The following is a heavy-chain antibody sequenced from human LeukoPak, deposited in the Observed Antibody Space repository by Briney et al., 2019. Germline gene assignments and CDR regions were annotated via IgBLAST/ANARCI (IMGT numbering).Heavy chain of an antibody. D-gene: IGHD1-26*01. CDR2: IPYDGSNK. CDR3: AKGSLVGGTSRAFDM. V-gene: IGHV3-30*02. CDR1: GFTFSTYG. Sequence: GGSLRLSCAASGFTFSTYGMHWVRQAPGKGLEGVAFIPYDGSNKYYADSLKGQFTISRDNSKNTLYLQMNSLRAEDAAVYYCAKGSLVGGTSRAFDMWGQGTMVTVSS. J-gene: IGHJ3*02.